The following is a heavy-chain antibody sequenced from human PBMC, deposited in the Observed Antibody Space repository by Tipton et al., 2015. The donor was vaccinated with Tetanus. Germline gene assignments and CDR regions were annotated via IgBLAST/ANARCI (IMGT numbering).Heavy chain of an antibody. D-gene: IGHD6-6*01. CDR1: GFTFSAYY. Sequence: SLRLSCAASGFTFSAYYMSWIRLAPGKGLEWISYISHTGTTTYYSASVMGRFTVSRDNTKNSLYLEINSLRAEDTAAYYCARSESRIAPRIPWGMDIWGQGTTVTVSS. CDR2: ISHTGTTT. V-gene: IGHV3-11*01. J-gene: IGHJ6*02. CDR3: ARSESRIAPRIPWGMDI.